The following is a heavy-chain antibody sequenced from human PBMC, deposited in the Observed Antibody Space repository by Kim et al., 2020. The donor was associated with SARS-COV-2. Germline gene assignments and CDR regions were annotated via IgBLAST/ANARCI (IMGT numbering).Heavy chain of an antibody. Sequence: SGPTLVNPTETLTLTCTFSGFSLDTSGEGVGWIRQPPGKALEWLTLIYWDDDKRYGPSLKSRLTITKDTSKNGVVLMVTNMGPMDTATYYCAHKSNGSGFIGQSLDNGGQGAMVIVAA. D-gene: IGHD3-10*01. CDR1: GFSLDTSGEG. CDR2: IYWDDDK. CDR3: AHKSNGSGFIGQSLDN. J-gene: IGHJ3*01. V-gene: IGHV2-5*05.